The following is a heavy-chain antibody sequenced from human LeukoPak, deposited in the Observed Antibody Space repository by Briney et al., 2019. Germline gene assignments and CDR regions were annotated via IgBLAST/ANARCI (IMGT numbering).Heavy chain of an antibody. CDR1: GYTFTSYG. CDR2: ISAYNGNT. Sequence: GASVKVSCKASGYTFTSYGISWVRQAPGQGLEWMGWISAYNGNTNYAQKLQGRVTMTTDTSTSTAYMELSRLRSDDTAVYYCARDMNGAAAGTLDYWGQGTLVTVSS. CDR3: ARDMNGAAAGTLDY. V-gene: IGHV1-18*01. D-gene: IGHD6-13*01. J-gene: IGHJ4*02.